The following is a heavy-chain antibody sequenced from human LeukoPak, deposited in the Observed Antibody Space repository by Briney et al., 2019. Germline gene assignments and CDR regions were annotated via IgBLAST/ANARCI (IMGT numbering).Heavy chain of an antibody. CDR3: ATDSYVSGSYYRLFY. J-gene: IGHJ4*02. D-gene: IGHD3-10*01. Sequence: PVGSLRLSCGASGFTFGTYWMHWVRQAPGKGLVWVSGINSDGGTTTYADSVKGRFTISRDNAKNTLYLQMNNLRAEDTAIYYCATDSYVSGSYYRLFYWGQGTLVTVSS. V-gene: IGHV3-74*01. CDR1: GFTFGTYW. CDR2: INSDGGTT.